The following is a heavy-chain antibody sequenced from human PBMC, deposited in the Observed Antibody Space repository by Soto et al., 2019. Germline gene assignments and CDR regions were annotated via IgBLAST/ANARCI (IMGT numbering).Heavy chain of an antibody. V-gene: IGHV4-34*01. D-gene: IGHD6-19*01. CDR3: ARGAVSGELDY. CDR1: GGSFSGYY. J-gene: IGHJ4*01. CDR2: INHSGST. Sequence: SETLSLTCAVYGGSFSGYYWSWIRQPPGKGLEWIGEINHSGSTNYNPSLKSRVTRSVDTSKNQFSLKLSSVTAADTAVYYWARGAVSGELDYWGQGTLVTVSS.